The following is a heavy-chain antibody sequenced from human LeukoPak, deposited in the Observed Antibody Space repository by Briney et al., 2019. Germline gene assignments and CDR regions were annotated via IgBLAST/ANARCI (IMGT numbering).Heavy chain of an antibody. CDR2: IYSGGST. J-gene: IGHJ5*02. V-gene: IGHV3-66*02. D-gene: IGHD2-15*01. CDR3: ARSPLYGGSWSQNWFDP. CDR1: GFTVSSNY. Sequence: GGSLRLSCAASGFTVSSNYMSWVRQAPGKGLKWVSVIYSGGSTYYADSVKGRFTISRDNSKNTLYLQMNSLRAEDTAVYYCARSPLYGGSWSQNWFDPWGPGTLVTISS.